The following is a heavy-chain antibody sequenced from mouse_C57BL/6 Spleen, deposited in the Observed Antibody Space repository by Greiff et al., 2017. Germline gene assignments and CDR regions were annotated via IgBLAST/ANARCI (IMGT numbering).Heavy chain of an antibody. D-gene: IGHD2-5*01. J-gene: IGHJ4*01. CDR2: IWSGGST. CDR1: GFSLTSYG. CDR3: ARKASNYAYYAMDY. Sequence: VQLQQSGPGLVQPSQSLSITCTVSGFSLTSYGVHWVRQSPGKGLEWLGVIWSGGSTDYNAAFISRLSISKDNSKSQVFFKMNSLQADDTAIYYCARKASNYAYYAMDYWGQGTSVTVSS. V-gene: IGHV2-2*01.